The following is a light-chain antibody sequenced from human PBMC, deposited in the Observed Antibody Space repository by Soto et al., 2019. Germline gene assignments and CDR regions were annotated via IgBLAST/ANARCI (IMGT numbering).Light chain of an antibody. V-gene: IGLV3-25*03. Sequence: SYELTQPPSVSVSPGQTARITCSGDALPKQYAYWYQQKPGQAPVLVIYKDSERPSGIPERFSGSSSGTTVTLTISGVQAEDDANYYCQSADSSGTYNYVFGTGTKVTV. CDR3: QSADSSGTYNYV. CDR2: KDS. J-gene: IGLJ1*01. CDR1: ALPKQY.